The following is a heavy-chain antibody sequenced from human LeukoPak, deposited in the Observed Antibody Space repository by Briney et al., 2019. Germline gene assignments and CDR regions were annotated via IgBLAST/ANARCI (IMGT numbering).Heavy chain of an antibody. J-gene: IGHJ4*02. CDR1: GFTFSNAW. CDR3: AKDRHPAMYYFDY. V-gene: IGHV3-30*18. CDR2: ISYDGSNK. Sequence: PGGSLRLSCAASGFTFSNAWMSWVRQAPGKGLEWVAVISYDGSNKYYADSVKGRFTISRDNSKNTLYLQMNSLRAEDTAVYYCAKDRHPAMYYFDYWGQGTLVTVSS.